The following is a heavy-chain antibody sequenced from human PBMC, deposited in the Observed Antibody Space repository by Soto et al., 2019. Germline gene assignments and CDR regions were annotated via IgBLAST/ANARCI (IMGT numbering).Heavy chain of an antibody. V-gene: IGHV1-2*04. CDR2: INPNSGGT. J-gene: IGHJ5*02. Sequence: ASVKVSCKASGYTFTGYYMHWVRQAPGQGLEWMGWINPNSGGTNYAQKFQGWVTMTRDTSISTAYMELSRLRSDDTAVYYCARASPHKWNHRTVSFDPWGQRTLVTVSS. D-gene: IGHD1-20*01. CDR3: ARASPHKWNHRTVSFDP. CDR1: GYTFTGYY.